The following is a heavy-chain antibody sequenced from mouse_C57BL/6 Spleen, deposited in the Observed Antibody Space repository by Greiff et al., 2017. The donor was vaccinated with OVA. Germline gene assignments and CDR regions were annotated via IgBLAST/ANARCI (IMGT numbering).Heavy chain of an antibody. Sequence: QVQLKQPGTELVKPGASVKLSCKASGYTFTSYWMHWVKQRPGQGLEWIGNINPSNGGTNYNEKFKSKATLTVDKSSSTAYMQLSSLTSEDSAVYYCARSGIYYGNYADYWGQGTTLTVSS. V-gene: IGHV1-53*01. D-gene: IGHD2-1*01. CDR1: GYTFTSYW. CDR3: ARSGIYYGNYADY. J-gene: IGHJ2*01. CDR2: INPSNGGT.